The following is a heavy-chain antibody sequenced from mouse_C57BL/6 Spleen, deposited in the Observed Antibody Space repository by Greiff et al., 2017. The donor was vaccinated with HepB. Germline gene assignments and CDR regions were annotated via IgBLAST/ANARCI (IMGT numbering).Heavy chain of an antibody. CDR3: ARGGNYVYFDY. CDR2: INPNNGGT. J-gene: IGHJ2*01. D-gene: IGHD2-1*01. V-gene: IGHV1-26*01. Sequence: EVKLQQSGPELVKPGASVKISCKASGYTFTDYYMNWVKQSHGKSLEWIGDINPNNGGTSYNQKFKGKATLTVDKSSSTAYMELRSLTSEDSAVYYCARGGNYVYFDYWGQGTTLTVSS. CDR1: GYTFTDYY.